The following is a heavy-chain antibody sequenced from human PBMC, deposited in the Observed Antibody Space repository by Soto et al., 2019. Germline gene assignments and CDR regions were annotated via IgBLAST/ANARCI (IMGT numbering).Heavy chain of an antibody. J-gene: IGHJ4*02. CDR1: GYPFNTYY. Sequence: ASVKVSCKSSGYPFNTYYLHWVRQAPGQGLEWMGMIHPSGGGSTYAQKFLGRVTMTMDSSTSTVFMELTSLRSADTAVYYCARGGHIAVVTNSFDSWGQGTLVTVSS. CDR3: ARGGHIAVVTNSFDS. V-gene: IGHV1-46*02. D-gene: IGHD2-21*02. CDR2: IHPSGGGS.